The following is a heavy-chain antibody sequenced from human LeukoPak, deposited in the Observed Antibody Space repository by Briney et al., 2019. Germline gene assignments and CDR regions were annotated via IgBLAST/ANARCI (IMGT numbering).Heavy chain of an antibody. D-gene: IGHD3-10*01. CDR2: MNPNSGNT. J-gene: IGHJ4*02. CDR3: ARDGDYYGSGNFDY. V-gene: IGHV1-8*03. CDR1: GYTFTSND. Sequence: ASVKVSCKASGYTFTSNDINWVRQATGQGLEWMGWMNPNSGNTGYAQKFQGRVTITRDTSISTAYMELSSLRSEDTAVYYCARDGDYYGSGNFDYWGQGTLVTVSS.